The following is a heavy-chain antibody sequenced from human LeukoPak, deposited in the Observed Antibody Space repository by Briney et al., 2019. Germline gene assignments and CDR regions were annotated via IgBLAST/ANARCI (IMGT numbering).Heavy chain of an antibody. Sequence: ASVKVSCKVSGCTLTELSMHWVRQAPGKGLEWMGGFDPEDGETIYAQKFQGRVTMTEDTSTDTAYMELSSLRSEDTAVYYCATRIAARPRGVFDYWGQGTLVTVSS. CDR2: FDPEDGET. CDR1: GCTLTELS. V-gene: IGHV1-24*01. CDR3: ATRIAARPRGVFDY. D-gene: IGHD6-6*01. J-gene: IGHJ4*02.